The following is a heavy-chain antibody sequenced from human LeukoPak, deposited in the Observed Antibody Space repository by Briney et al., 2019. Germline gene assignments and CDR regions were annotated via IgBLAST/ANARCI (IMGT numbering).Heavy chain of an antibody. CDR2: INYSGRT. J-gene: IGHJ4*02. V-gene: IGHV4-34*01. D-gene: IGHD3-22*01. CDR1: GGSFIGYY. CDR3: ARAGDRSGYGDY. Sequence: SETLSLTCAVYGGSFIGYYWTWIRQPPGKGLEWIGEINYSGRTNYNPSLKSRVTISVDTSKNQFSLKLSSVTAADTAVYCCARAGDRSGYGDYWGQGTLVTVSS.